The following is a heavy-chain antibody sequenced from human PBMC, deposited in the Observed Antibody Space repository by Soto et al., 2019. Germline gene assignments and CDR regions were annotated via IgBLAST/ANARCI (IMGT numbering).Heavy chain of an antibody. CDR1: GFTFSSYA. D-gene: IGHD3-22*01. J-gene: IGHJ4*02. CDR2: ISYDGSNK. CDR3: ARDAWDDSSGYYAGNDS. Sequence: GSLRLSCAASGFTFSSYAMHWVRQAPGKGLEWVAVISYDGSNKYYADSVKGRFTISRDNSKNTLYLQMNSLRAEDTAVYYCARDAWDDSSGYYAGNDSWGQGTLVTV. V-gene: IGHV3-30-3*01.